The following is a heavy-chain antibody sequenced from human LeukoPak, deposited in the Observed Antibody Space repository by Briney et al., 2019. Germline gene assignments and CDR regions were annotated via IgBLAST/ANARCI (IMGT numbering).Heavy chain of an antibody. Sequence: ASVKVSCQASGGTFSSYAISWLRPAPGQGLEWMGGIIPIFGTENYAQKFQGRVTITTDESTSTAYMALSSLRSEDTAVEYCASGVKWVPAKGHYYYYYMDVWGKGTTVTVSS. CDR3: ASGVKWVPAKGHYYYYYMDV. CDR1: GGTFSSYA. J-gene: IGHJ6*03. D-gene: IGHD2-2*01. CDR2: IIPIFGTE. V-gene: IGHV1-69*05.